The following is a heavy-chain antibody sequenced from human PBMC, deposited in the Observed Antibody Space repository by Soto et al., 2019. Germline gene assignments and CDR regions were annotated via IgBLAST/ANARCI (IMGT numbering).Heavy chain of an antibody. CDR3: ARGSGSYCGGDCYFWAPAFDY. V-gene: IGHV1-3*01. D-gene: IGHD2-21*02. CDR1: GYTFTSYA. CDR2: INAGNGNT. J-gene: IGHJ4*02. Sequence: GASVKVSCKASGYTFTSYAMHWVRQAPGQRLEWMGWINAGNGNTKYSQKFQGRVTITRDTCASTAYMELSSLRSEDTAVYYCARGSGSYCGGDCYFWAPAFDYWGQGTLVTVSS.